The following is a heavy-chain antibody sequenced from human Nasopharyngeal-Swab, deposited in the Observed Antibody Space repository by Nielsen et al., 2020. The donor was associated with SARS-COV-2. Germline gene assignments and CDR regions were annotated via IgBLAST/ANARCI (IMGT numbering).Heavy chain of an antibody. CDR3: AKANVLFWFGQFKNEGVDI. CDR2: LSSDGRQQ. D-gene: IGHD3-10*01. J-gene: IGHJ3*02. CDR1: GFRFNNYG. V-gene: IGHV3-30*18. Sequence: RGPLRLSCTASGFRFNNYGMPWVRPAPGPPLQRAAALSSDGRQQFYAESVEGRFTISRDYSKSTLYLQMDSLRTEDTAMYYCAKANVLFWFGQFKNEGVDIWGQGTRVAVSS.